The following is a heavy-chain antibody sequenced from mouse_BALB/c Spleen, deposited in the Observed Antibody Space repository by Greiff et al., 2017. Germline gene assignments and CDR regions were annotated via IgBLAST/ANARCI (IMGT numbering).Heavy chain of an antibody. J-gene: IGHJ4*01. V-gene: IGHV1S127*01. CDR3: TRKDYRYDPYYAMDY. CDR2: IDPSDSYT. CDR1: GYTFTSYW. D-gene: IGHD2-14*01. Sequence: QVQLQQPGAELVKPGASVKMSCKASGYTFTSYWMHWAKQRPGQGLEWIGVIDPSDSYTSYNQKFKGKATLTVDTSSSTAYMQLSSLTSEDSAVYYCTRKDYRYDPYYAMDYWGQGTSVTVSS.